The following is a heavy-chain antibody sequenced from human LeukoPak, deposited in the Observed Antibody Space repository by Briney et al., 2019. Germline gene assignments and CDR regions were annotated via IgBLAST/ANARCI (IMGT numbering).Heavy chain of an antibody. Sequence: ASVKVSCKASGYTFTTYWIQWVRQAPGQGLEWVALINPNDGSTTYAHKFQGRVTMTRDTSTSTVYMDLSRLTSEDTAVYYCVRAPRDSSTMLDYWDQGTLVTASS. J-gene: IGHJ4*02. CDR2: INPNDGST. CDR1: GYTFTTYW. V-gene: IGHV1-46*01. D-gene: IGHD6-13*01. CDR3: VRAPRDSSTMLDY.